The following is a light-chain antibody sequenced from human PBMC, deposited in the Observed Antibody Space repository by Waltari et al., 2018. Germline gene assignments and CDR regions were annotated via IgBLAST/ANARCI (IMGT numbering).Light chain of an antibody. J-gene: IGKJ1*01. CDR1: QTISSY. CDR2: AAY. CDR3: QQSYSSPWT. V-gene: IGKV1-39*01. Sequence: DIQMTQSPSSLSASVGDRVTITCRASQTISSYLNWYQQKPGKAPKLLIYAAYSLQSGVPSRFSGSGSGPDFTLTISSLQPEDFATYYCQQSYSSPWTFGQGTKVEV.